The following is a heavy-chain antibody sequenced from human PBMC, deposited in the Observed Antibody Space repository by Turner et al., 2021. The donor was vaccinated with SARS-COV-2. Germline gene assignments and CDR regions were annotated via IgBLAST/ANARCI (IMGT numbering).Heavy chain of an antibody. Sequence: QVQLVQSGAEVTKPGASVKVSCKASGYTFPGYYMHWVRQAPGQGLEWMGWINPNSGGTNDAQKFQGRVTMTRDTSISTAYMELSRMRSDDTAVYYWARPRDYYYYMDVWGKGTTVTVSS. CDR1: GYTFPGYY. CDR2: INPNSGGT. V-gene: IGHV1-2*02. J-gene: IGHJ6*03. CDR3: ARPRDYYYYMDV.